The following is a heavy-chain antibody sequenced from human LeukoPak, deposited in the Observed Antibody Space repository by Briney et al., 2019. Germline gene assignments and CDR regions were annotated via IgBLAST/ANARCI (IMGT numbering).Heavy chain of an antibody. D-gene: IGHD3-22*01. CDR3: SRDRRAYDSSGYYDY. V-gene: IGHV3-7*04. CDR1: GFTFSSYW. J-gene: IGHJ4*02. CDR2: IKQDGSEK. Sequence: GGSLRLSCAASGFTFSSYWMTWVRQAPGKGLEWVANIKQDGSEKYYVDSVKGRFTLSRDNAKNSLYLQMNSLRAEDTAIYYCSRDRRAYDSSGYYDYWGQGTLVTVSS.